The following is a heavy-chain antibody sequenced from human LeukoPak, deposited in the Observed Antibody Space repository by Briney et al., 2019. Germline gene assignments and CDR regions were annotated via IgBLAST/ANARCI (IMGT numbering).Heavy chain of an antibody. D-gene: IGHD5-12*01. Sequence: GGSLRLSCAASGFTFSSYGMSWVRQAPGKGLEWVSAISGSGGSTYYADSVKGRFTISRDNAKNSLYLQMNSLRAEDTAVYYCASSEYSGYDYYFDYWGQGTLVTVSS. V-gene: IGHV3-23*01. CDR2: ISGSGGST. J-gene: IGHJ4*02. CDR1: GFTFSSYG. CDR3: ASSEYSGYDYYFDY.